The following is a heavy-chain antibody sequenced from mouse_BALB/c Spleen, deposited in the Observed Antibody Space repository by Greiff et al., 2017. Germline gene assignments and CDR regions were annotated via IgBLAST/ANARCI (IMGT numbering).Heavy chain of an antibody. Sequence: VQLKESGPELVKPGASVKISCKTSGYTFTEYTMHWVKQSHGKSLEWIGGINPNNGGTSYNQKFKGKATLTVDKSSSTAYMELRSLTSEDSAVYYCASCYYGSYAMDYWGQGTSVTVSS. CDR1: GYTFTEYT. V-gene: IGHV1-18*01. J-gene: IGHJ4*01. CDR3: ASCYYGSYAMDY. CDR2: INPNNGGT. D-gene: IGHD1-1*01.